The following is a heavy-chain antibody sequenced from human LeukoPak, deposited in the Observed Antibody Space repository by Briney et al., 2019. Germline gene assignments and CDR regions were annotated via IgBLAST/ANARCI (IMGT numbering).Heavy chain of an antibody. D-gene: IGHD3-10*01. CDR1: GFSFSNYW. CDR3: ARDAPMVRGVRTLEDYYYGMDV. CDR2: INEDGSEK. J-gene: IGHJ6*02. V-gene: IGHV3-7*01. Sequence: PGGSLRLSCAASGFSFSNYWMKWVRQDPGKGLEWVANINEDGSEKYYVDSVRGRFTISRDNGKNSLYLQMNSLRAEDTAVYYCARDAPMVRGVRTLEDYYYGMDVWGQGTTVTVSS.